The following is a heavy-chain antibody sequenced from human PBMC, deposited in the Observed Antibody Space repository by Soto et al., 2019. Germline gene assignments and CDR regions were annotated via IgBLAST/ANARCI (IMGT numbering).Heavy chain of an antibody. CDR3: ARATHSSSATYDY. J-gene: IGHJ4*02. CDR2: INPNSGGT. CDR1: GYTFTGYY. D-gene: IGHD6-6*01. Sequence: ASVKVSCKASGYTFTGYYMHWVRQAPGQGLEWMGWINPNSGGTNYAQKFQGWVTMTRDTSISTAYMELSRLRSDDTAVYYCARATHSSSATYDYWGQGTLVTVSS. V-gene: IGHV1-2*04.